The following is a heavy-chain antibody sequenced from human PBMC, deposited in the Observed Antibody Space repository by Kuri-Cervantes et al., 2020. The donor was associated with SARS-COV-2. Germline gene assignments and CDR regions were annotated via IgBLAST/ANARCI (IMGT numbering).Heavy chain of an antibody. CDR1: GGSISSYY. CDR3: ARRPPSSIAARRVSFDY. J-gene: IGHJ4*02. CDR2: IYTSGST. D-gene: IGHD6-6*01. V-gene: IGHV4-4*07. Sequence: ESLKISCTVSGGSISSYYWSWIRQPAGKGLEWIGRIYTSGSTNYNPSLKSRVTMSVDTSKNQFSLKLSSVTAADTAVYYCARRPPSSIAARRVSFDYWGQGTLVTVSS.